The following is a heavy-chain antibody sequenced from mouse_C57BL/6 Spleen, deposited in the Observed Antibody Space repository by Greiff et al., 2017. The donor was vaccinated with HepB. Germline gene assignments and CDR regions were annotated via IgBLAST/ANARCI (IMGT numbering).Heavy chain of an antibody. CDR1: GYTFTSYG. J-gene: IGHJ2*01. V-gene: IGHV1-81*01. Sequence: QVQLQQSGAELARPGASVKLSCKASGYTFTSYGISWVKQRTGQGLEWIGEIYPRSGHTYYNEKYKSKATLTEDKSSSTAYMELRSLTSEDSAIYFCARSGFTTIVTYWGQDTTLTDSS. D-gene: IGHD1-1*01. CDR3: ARSGFTTIVTY. CDR2: IYPRSGHT.